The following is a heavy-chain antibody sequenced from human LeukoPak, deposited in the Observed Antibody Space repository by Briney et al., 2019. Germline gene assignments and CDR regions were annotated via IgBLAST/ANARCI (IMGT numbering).Heavy chain of an antibody. V-gene: IGHV3-23*01. CDR3: ATLEKGIAAAGIPY. J-gene: IGHJ4*02. Sequence: GGSLRLSCAASGFSFNTYAMSWVRQAPGKGLEWVSAISGSSGSTYYADSVKGRFTISRDNSKNTLYLQMNSLRAEDTAVYYCATLEKGIAAAGIPYWGQGTLVTVSS. CDR2: ISGSSGST. D-gene: IGHD6-13*01. CDR1: GFSFNTYA.